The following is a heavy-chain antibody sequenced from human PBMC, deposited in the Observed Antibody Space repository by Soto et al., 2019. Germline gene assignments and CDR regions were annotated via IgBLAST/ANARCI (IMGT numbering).Heavy chain of an antibody. CDR1: GGSISSSSYY. CDR2: IYYSGST. CDR3: ARHGREREDYIWGSTPGRVDY. Sequence: QLQLQESGPGLVQPSETLSLTCTVSGGSISSSSYYWGWIRQPPGKGLEWIGSIYYSGSTDYNPSLKSRVTISVDTSMNQFALKLSAVTAADMAVYYCARHGREREDYIWGSTPGRVDYWGQGTLVTVSS. D-gene: IGHD3-16*01. V-gene: IGHV4-39*01. J-gene: IGHJ4*02.